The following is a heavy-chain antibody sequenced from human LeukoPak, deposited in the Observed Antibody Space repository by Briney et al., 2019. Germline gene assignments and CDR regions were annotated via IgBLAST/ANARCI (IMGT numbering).Heavy chain of an antibody. CDR3: ARCGDHKSTYCSGTSFPGTY. V-gene: IGHV3-48*01. J-gene: IGHJ4*02. D-gene: IGHD2-2*01. CDR2: ISSSSSTI. CDR1: GFRFSNYS. Sequence: GGSLRLSCTASGFRFSNYSMNWVRQAPGKGLEWVSYISSSSSTIYYADSVKGRFTISRDNSKNTLYLQMNSLRPEDTAVYYCARCGDHKSTYCSGTSFPGTYWGQGTLVTVSS.